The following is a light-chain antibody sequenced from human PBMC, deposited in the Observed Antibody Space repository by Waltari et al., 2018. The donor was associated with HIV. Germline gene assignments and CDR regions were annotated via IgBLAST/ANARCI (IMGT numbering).Light chain of an antibody. J-gene: IGLJ1*01. Sequence: SYILTQPPSVSVAPGQTARVTCGGNNIGGKSVHWYRQKLGQAPVLVLYDDVERPSGMSDRIPGFNAGKTATLFISRADVGDEAEYYCQVWDMTSDHFVFGPGTTVTVL. CDR1: NIGGKS. V-gene: IGLV3-21*02. CDR3: QVWDMTSDHFV. CDR2: DDV.